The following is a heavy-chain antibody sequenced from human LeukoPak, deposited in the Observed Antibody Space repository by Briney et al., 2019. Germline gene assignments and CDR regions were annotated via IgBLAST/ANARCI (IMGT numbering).Heavy chain of an antibody. CDR1: GFTFSSYS. V-gene: IGHV3-21*01. D-gene: IGHD2-2*01. J-gene: IGHJ4*02. Sequence: GGSLRLSCAASGFTFSSYSMNWVRQAPGKGLEWVSSISSGSSYIYYADSVKGRFTISRDNSKNTLYLQMNSLRGEDTAVYYCARDTSSRPYYFDFWGQGTLVTVSS. CDR2: ISSGSSYI. CDR3: ARDTSSRPYYFDF.